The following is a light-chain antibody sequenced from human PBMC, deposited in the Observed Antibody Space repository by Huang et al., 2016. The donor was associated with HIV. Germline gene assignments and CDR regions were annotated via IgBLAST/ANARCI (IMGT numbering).Light chain of an antibody. CDR2: KES. Sequence: DIQMTQSPYTLSASVGDRVTITCRASQSISTWLAWYQQKPGKAPKLLIYKESSSESGVPSRFSGSGSGTEFTRTISSLQPDDFATYYCQQYNSYSPALTFGGGTKVEIK. J-gene: IGKJ4*01. CDR3: QQYNSYSPALT. CDR1: QSISTW. V-gene: IGKV1-5*03.